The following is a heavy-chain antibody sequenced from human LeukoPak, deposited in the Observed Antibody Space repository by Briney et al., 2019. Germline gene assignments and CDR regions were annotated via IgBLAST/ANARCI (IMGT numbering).Heavy chain of an antibody. D-gene: IGHD1-26*01. J-gene: IGHJ4*02. V-gene: IGHV4-59*01. CDR3: ARGARGSYSY. Sequence: SETLSLTCTVSGGSISTYYWSWIRQPPGKGLEWIGYISYTVTTNYNPSLKSRVTISVDTSKNQFSLKLSSVTAADTAVYYCARGARGSYSYWGQGTLVTVSS. CDR1: GGSISTYY. CDR2: ISYTVTT.